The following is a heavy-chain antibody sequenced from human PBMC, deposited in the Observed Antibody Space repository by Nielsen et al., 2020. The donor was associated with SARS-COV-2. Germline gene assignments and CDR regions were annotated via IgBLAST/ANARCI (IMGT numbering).Heavy chain of an antibody. Sequence: SETLSLTCTVSGGSISSSSYYWGWIRQPPGKGLEWIGEINHSGSTNYNPSLKSRVTISVDTSKNQFSLKLSSVTAADTAVYYCASSQYSSSTDFDYWGQVTLVTVSS. V-gene: IGHV4-39*07. D-gene: IGHD6-6*01. CDR3: ASSQYSSSTDFDY. CDR1: GGSISSSSYY. CDR2: INHSGST. J-gene: IGHJ4*02.